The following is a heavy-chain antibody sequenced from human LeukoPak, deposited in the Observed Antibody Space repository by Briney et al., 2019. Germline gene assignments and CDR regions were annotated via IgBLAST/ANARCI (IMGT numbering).Heavy chain of an antibody. CDR2: ISAYNGNT. Sequence: ASVKVSCKASGYTFTCYGISWVRQAPGQGLEWMGWISAYNGNTHYAQKLQGRVTMTTDTSTSTVYMELRSLRSDDTAVYYCARGSPPRRNYDNRGYYSYYFDYWGQGTLVTVSS. CDR1: GYTFTCYG. D-gene: IGHD3-22*01. V-gene: IGHV1-18*01. CDR3: ARGSPPRRNYDNRGYYSYYFDY. J-gene: IGHJ4*02.